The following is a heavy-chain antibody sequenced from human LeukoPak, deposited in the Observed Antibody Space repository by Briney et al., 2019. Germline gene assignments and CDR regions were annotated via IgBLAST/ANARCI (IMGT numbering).Heavy chain of an antibody. J-gene: IGHJ1*01. CDR2: IHYSGST. Sequence: SETLSLTCTVSGGSISSSSYYWGWIRQPPGKGLEWIGGIHYSGSTYYNPSLKSRVTISVDTSKNQFSLKLSSVTAADTAVYYCARYTRIGTSSSLAEYFQHWGQGTLVTVSS. V-gene: IGHV4-39*07. D-gene: IGHD6-6*01. CDR1: GGSISSSSYY. CDR3: ARYTRIGTSSSLAEYFQH.